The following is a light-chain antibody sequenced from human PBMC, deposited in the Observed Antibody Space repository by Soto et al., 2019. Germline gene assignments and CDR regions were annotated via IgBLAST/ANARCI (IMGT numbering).Light chain of an antibody. CDR1: SGHSTYV. CDR3: QTWGSGIGV. V-gene: IGLV4-69*01. Sequence: QPVLTQSPSASASLGASVKLTCTLSSGHSTYVIAWHQQQPEKGPRFLMKLSSNGSHTRGDGIPDRFSGSSSGAERYLTISSLQSEDETDYYCQTWGSGIGVFGGGTKLTVL. J-gene: IGLJ3*02. CDR2: LSSNGSH.